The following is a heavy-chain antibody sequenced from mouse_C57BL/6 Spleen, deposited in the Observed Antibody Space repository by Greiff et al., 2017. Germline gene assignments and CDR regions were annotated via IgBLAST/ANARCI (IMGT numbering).Heavy chain of an antibody. CDR1: GYTFTSYT. CDR2: INPSSGYT. Sequence: QVQLQQSGAELARPGASVKMSCKASGYTFTSYTMHWVKQRPGQGLEWIGYINPSSGYTKYNQKFKDKATLTADKSSSTAYMQLSSLTSVDSAVYYCARFSWDNAMDYWGQGTSVTVSS. J-gene: IGHJ4*01. D-gene: IGHD4-1*01. CDR3: ARFSWDNAMDY. V-gene: IGHV1-4*01.